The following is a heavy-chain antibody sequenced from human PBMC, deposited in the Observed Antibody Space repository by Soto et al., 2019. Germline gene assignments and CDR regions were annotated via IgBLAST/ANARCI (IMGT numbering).Heavy chain of an antibody. V-gene: IGHV4-30-2*01. Sequence: ASETLSLTCAVSGGSISRGGYSWSWIRQPPGKGLEWIGYIYHSGSTYYNPSLKSRVTISVDRSKNQFSLKLSSVTAADTAVYYCARVTGNWFDPWGQGTLVTV. CDR3: ARVTGNWFDP. CDR2: IYHSGST. J-gene: IGHJ5*02. CDR1: GGSISRGGYS.